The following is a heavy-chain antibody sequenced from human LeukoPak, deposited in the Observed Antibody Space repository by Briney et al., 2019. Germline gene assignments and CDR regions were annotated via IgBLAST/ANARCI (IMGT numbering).Heavy chain of an antibody. CDR2: IIPIFGTA. D-gene: IGHD3-22*01. Sequence: ASVKVSCKASGGTFSSYAISWVRQAPGQGLEWMGGIIPIFGTANYAQKFQGRVTITADESTSTAYMELSSLRSEDTAVYYCARDRGRSYYDSSGYYGPPAFDIWGQGTMVTVSS. CDR1: GGTFSSYA. V-gene: IGHV1-69*13. CDR3: ARDRGRSYYDSSGYYGPPAFDI. J-gene: IGHJ3*02.